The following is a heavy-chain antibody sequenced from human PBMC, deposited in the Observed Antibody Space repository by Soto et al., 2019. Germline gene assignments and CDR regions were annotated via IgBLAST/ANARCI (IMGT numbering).Heavy chain of an antibody. CDR1: GYTFTSYY. J-gene: IGHJ4*02. D-gene: IGHD3-3*01. CDR3: ARGRRYDFWSGYYPKGLGYFDY. V-gene: IGHV1-46*01. CDR2: INPSGGTT. Sequence: GASVKVSCKASGYTFTSYYLHWVRQAPGQGPEWMGIINPSGGTTNYAQTFQGRVTMTRDTSTSTVYMELSSLRSDDTAVYYCARGRRYDFWSGYYPKGLGYFDYWGQGTLVTVSS.